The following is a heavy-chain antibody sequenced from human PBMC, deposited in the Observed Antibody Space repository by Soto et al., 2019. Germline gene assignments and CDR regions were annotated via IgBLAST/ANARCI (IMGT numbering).Heavy chain of an antibody. Sequence: QVQLQESGPGQVKPSQTLSLTCTVSGGSISSGGYYWSWIRQHTGKGLEWIGYIYYSGSTYYNPSLKSRVTISVDTSKNQFSLKLSSVTAADTAVYYCARGDGSSGSYRGYRWGQGTLVTVSS. D-gene: IGHD3-10*01. V-gene: IGHV4-31*03. CDR3: ARGDGSSGSYRGYR. J-gene: IGHJ4*02. CDR2: IYYSGST. CDR1: GGSISSGGYY.